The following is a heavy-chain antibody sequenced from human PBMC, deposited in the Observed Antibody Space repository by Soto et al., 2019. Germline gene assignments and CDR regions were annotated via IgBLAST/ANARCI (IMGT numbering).Heavy chain of an antibody. D-gene: IGHD1-26*01. V-gene: IGHV4-59*01. J-gene: IGHJ3*01. CDR3: ARALVPSTCCAFDR. Sequence: PSETLSLTCSVPGDSISSYHWRWIRQPPGKGLEWIGFVYYSGGKYYNPSLESRVAMSTDTSRNQVSLKVKSVTAADTAVYYCARALVPSTCCAFDRWGQGTMVTVSS. CDR1: GDSISSYH. CDR2: VYYSGGK.